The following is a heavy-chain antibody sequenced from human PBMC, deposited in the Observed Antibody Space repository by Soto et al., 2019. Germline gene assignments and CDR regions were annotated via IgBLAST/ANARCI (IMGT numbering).Heavy chain of an antibody. J-gene: IGHJ4*02. V-gene: IGHV4-61*01. D-gene: IGHD6-19*01. Sequence: QVQLQESGPGLVKPSETLSLTCTVSGGSVSSGRYYWSWSRQPPGKGLEWIGYIYYSGSTNYKSSLRSRVTSSLDTSKNQFSLNLSSVTAADTAVYYCARSGAGSGWLGGQGTLVTVSS. CDR3: ARSGAGSGWL. CDR1: GGSVSSGRYY. CDR2: IYYSGST.